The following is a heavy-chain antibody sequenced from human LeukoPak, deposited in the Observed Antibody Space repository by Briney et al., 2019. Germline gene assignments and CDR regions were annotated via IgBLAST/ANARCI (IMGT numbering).Heavy chain of an antibody. J-gene: IGHJ4*02. V-gene: IGHV3-23*01. CDR2: ISGGGGST. Sequence: GGSLRLSCAASGFTFSSYWMSWVRRAPGKGLEWVSAISGGGGSTHYADSVKGRFTISRDNSKNTLYLQMSSLRAGDTAVYYCAKSSYYDSSGYYREYYFDYWGQGTLVTVSS. D-gene: IGHD3-22*01. CDR1: GFTFSSYW. CDR3: AKSSYYDSSGYYREYYFDY.